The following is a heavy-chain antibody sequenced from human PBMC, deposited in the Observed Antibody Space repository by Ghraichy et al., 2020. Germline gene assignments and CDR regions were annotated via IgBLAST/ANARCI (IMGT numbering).Heavy chain of an antibody. J-gene: IGHJ4*02. CDR2: INHSGST. CDR3: ASRRSYFLWDY. D-gene: IGHD2/OR15-2a*01. Sequence: SETLSLTCAVYGGSFSGYYWSWIRQPPGKGLEWIGEINHSGSTNYNPSLKSRVTISVDTSKNQFSLTLSSVTAADTAVYYCASRRSYFLWDYWGQGTLVTVSS. V-gene: IGHV4-34*01. CDR1: GGSFSGYY.